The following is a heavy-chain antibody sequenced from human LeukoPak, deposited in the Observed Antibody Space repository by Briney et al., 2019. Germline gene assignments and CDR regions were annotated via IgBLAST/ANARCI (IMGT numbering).Heavy chain of an antibody. CDR1: RFSFSNYG. J-gene: IGHJ4*02. CDR2: IRYDGSNE. D-gene: IGHD5-12*01. CDR3: AKTVATIGFGHYLDY. V-gene: IGHV3-30*02. Sequence: GGSLRLSCAASRFSFSNYGMHWVRQTPGKVLEWLAFIRYDGSNEYYADSVKGRFTISRDNSKNTLYLQMNSLRAEDTALYYCAKTVATIGFGHYLDYWGQGTLVTVSS.